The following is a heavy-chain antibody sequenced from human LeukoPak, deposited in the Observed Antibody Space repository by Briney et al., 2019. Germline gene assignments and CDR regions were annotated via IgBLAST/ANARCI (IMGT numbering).Heavy chain of an antibody. Sequence: GGSLRLSCAASGFTFSDYYMSWIRQAPGKGLEWVSYISSSGSTIYYADSVKGRFTISRDNSKNTLYLQMNSLRAEDTAVYYCAKDNTVTAFGYWGQGTLVTVSS. CDR2: ISSSGSTI. J-gene: IGHJ4*02. D-gene: IGHD4-17*01. CDR3: AKDNTVTAFGY. CDR1: GFTFSDYY. V-gene: IGHV3-11*04.